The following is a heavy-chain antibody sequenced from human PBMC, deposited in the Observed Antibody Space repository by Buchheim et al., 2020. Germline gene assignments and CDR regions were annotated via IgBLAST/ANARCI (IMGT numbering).Heavy chain of an antibody. CDR1: GGSISSGDYY. D-gene: IGHD3-22*01. CDR2: IYYSGST. V-gene: IGHV4-30-4*01. J-gene: IGHJ4*02. Sequence: QVQLQESGPGLVKPSQTLFLTCSVSGGSISSGDYYWSWIRQPPGKGLEWIGYIYYSGSTYYNPSLKSRGTISLTPSQNQFSLYLSSVTAADTAVYYCARDGSGYGLGDYWGQGIL. CDR3: ARDGSGYGLGDY.